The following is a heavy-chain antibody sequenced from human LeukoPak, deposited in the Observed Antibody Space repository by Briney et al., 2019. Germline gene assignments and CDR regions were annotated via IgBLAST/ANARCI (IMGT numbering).Heavy chain of an antibody. CDR2: IYYSEST. CDR3: ARHKTTVDAFDI. CDR1: GGSISSYY. J-gene: IGHJ3*02. D-gene: IGHD4-17*01. Sequence: SETLSLTCTVSGGSISSYYWSWIRQPPGKGLEWIGYIYYSESTNYNPSLKSRVTISVDTSKNQFSLKLSSVTAADTAVYYCARHKTTVDAFDIWGQGTMVTVSS. V-gene: IGHV4-59*08.